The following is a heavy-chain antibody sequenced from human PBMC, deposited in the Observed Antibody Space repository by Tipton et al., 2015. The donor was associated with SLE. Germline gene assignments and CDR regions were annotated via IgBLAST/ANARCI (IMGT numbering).Heavy chain of an antibody. CDR3: VRHKLGLSWSYFDY. J-gene: IGHJ4*02. CDR1: GGSISGYY. D-gene: IGHD3/OR15-3a*01. Sequence: TLSLTCTVSGGSISGYYWSWVRQPPGKGLEWIGYISFSGLTNYNPSVKSRVTTSMDTSKNQFSLQLNSVTAADTALYYCVRHKLGLSWSYFDYWGQGALATVSS. CDR2: ISFSGLT. V-gene: IGHV4-59*08.